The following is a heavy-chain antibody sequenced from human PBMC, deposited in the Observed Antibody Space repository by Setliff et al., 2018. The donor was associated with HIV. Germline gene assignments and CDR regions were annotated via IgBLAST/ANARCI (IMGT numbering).Heavy chain of an antibody. D-gene: IGHD2-2*01. CDR3: ARAVIVVVPAAYGYYYYYYMDV. CDR2: INYSGTT. J-gene: IGHJ6*03. V-gene: IGHV4-59*01. CDR1: GGSISNYY. Sequence: KSSETLSLTCVVYGGSISNYYWSWIRQPPGKGLEWIGYINYSGTTNYNPSLKSRVTISVDTSKNQFSLRLSSVTAADTAVYYCARAVIVVVPAAYGYYYYYYMDVWGKGTTVTVSS.